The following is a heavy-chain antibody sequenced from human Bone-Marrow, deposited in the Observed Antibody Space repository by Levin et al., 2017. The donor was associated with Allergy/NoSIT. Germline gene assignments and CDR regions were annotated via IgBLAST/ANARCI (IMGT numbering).Heavy chain of an antibody. CDR2: VSIGDPVT. J-gene: IGHJ5*02. CDR1: GFRFSNYA. CDR3: ARLDYNWFEP. V-gene: IGHV3-23*01. D-gene: IGHD3-3*01. Sequence: ETLSLTCAASGFRFSNYAMSWVRQAPGKGLEWVSTVSIGDPVTFYADSVKGRFTVSRDNPKNTLYLQMNSLRAEDTAIYYCARLDYNWFEPWSQGTLVAVSS.